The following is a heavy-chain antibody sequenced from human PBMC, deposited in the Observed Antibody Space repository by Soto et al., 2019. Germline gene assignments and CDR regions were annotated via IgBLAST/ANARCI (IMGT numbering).Heavy chain of an antibody. J-gene: IGHJ4*02. CDR1: GFTFSDYY. Sequence: PGGSLRLSCVASGFTFSDYYMSWIRQAPGKGLEWVSYISSSSSYTNYADSVKGRFTISRDNAKNSLYLQMNSLRAEDTAVYYCARDHPRYSGYDYVDYWGQGTLVTVSS. D-gene: IGHD5-12*01. CDR2: ISSSSSYT. V-gene: IGHV3-11*05. CDR3: ARDHPRYSGYDYVDY.